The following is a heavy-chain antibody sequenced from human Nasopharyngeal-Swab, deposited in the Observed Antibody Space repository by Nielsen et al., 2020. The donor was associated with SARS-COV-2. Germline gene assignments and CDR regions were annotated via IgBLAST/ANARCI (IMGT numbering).Heavy chain of an antibody. V-gene: IGHV3-15*01. CDR1: GFTFSNVW. CDR2: IKSKTDGGTT. J-gene: IGHJ4*02. Sequence: GESLKISCAASGFTFSNVWMTWVRQAPGKGLEWVGRIKSKTDGGTTDYAAPLQGRFTISRDDSKNTLYLQLNSLKTEDTAVYYCTTYYADFDYWGQGTLVTVSS. CDR3: TTYYADFDY. D-gene: IGHD1-26*01.